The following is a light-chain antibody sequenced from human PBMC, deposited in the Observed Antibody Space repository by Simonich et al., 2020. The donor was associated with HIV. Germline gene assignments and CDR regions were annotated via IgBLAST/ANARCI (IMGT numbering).Light chain of an antibody. V-gene: IGLV2-23*02. CDR3: CSYAGSSTFYV. Sequence: HSALTQPASVSGSPGQSITISCTGTNSYLGGSNYVSWYQQHPGKAPKLMIFDVSERPSGVSNRFSGSKSGNTASLTISGLQAEDEADYYCCSYAGSSTFYVFGTGTKVTVL. J-gene: IGLJ1*01. CDR1: NSYLGGSNY. CDR2: DVS.